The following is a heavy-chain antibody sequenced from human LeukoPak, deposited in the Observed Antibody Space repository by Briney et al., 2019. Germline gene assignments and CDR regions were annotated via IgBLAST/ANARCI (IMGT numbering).Heavy chain of an antibody. Sequence: GGSLRLSCAASGFTFSSYAMSRVRHAPGKGLEWVSAISGSGGSTYYADSVKGRFTIYRDNSKNTLYLQMNSLRAEDTAVYYCAKTRERYNWNYVKDYWGQGTLVTVSS. D-gene: IGHD1-7*01. J-gene: IGHJ4*02. CDR1: GFTFSSYA. CDR3: AKTRERYNWNYVKDY. CDR2: ISGSGGST. V-gene: IGHV3-23*01.